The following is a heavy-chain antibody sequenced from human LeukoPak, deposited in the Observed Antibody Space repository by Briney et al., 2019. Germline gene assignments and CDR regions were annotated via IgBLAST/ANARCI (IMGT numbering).Heavy chain of an antibody. V-gene: IGHV3-33*01. CDR3: ARGLGYSYGYGTVY. D-gene: IGHD5-18*01. Sequence: PGGSLRLSCAASGFTFSSYGMHWVCQAPGKGLEWVAVIWHDGSNKYHADSVKGRFTISRDNSKNTLYLQMNSLRAEDTALYYCARGLGYSYGYGTVYWGQGTLVTVSS. J-gene: IGHJ4*02. CDR2: IWHDGSNK. CDR1: GFTFSSYG.